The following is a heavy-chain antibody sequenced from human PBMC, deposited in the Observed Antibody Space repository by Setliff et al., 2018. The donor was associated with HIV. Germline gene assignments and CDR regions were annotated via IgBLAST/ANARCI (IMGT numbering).Heavy chain of an antibody. D-gene: IGHD6-6*01. CDR2: IYHSGST. J-gene: IGHJ4*02. V-gene: IGHV4-4*02. Sequence: ASETLSLTCAVSGGSISSSYWWGWVRQPPGEGLEWIGEIYHSGSTNYNPSLKSRLTISVGKSKNQFSLKLSSVTAADTAVYYCARVPYSSSWGTFDYWGQGTLVTVSS. CDR1: GGSISSSYW. CDR3: ARVPYSSSWGTFDY.